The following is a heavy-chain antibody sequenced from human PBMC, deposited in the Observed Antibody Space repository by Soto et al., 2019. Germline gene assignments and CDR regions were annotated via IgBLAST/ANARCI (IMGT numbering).Heavy chain of an antibody. J-gene: IGHJ4*02. CDR2: INSDGRTI. V-gene: IGHV3-48*03. CDR1: GFTFSSYE. Sequence: GGSLILSCAASGFTFSSYEMNWVRQAPGKGLEWVSYINSDGRTIYYADSVKGRFTISRDNAKKSLYLQMNSLRAEDTAVYYCARDPEGGTTKFDYWGQGALVTVAS. CDR3: ARDPEGGTTKFDY. D-gene: IGHD1-26*01.